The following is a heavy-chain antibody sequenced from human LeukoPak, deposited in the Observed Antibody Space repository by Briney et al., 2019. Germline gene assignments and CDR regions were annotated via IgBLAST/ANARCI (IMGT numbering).Heavy chain of an antibody. CDR1: GYTLTSYG. J-gene: IGHJ4*02. V-gene: IGHV1-18*01. CDR2: NSAYNFNT. D-gene: IGHD3-22*01. CDR3: ARTSVYYDSSGYYDN. Sequence: ASVKVSCKASGYTLTSYGICWVRQAPGQALEWIAWNSAYNFNTNYAQQLQGKVTMNTDTSTSTAYMELRSLRSDDTAVYYCARTSVYYDSSGYYDNWGQGTLVTVSS.